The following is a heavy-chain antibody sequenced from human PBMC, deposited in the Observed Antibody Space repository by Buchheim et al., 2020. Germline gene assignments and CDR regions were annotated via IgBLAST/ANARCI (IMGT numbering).Heavy chain of an antibody. D-gene: IGHD6-19*01. CDR1: GFTFSSYG. CDR3: ATGAGLAVAGKVDY. J-gene: IGHJ4*02. CDR2: ISYDGSNK. Sequence: QVQLVESGGGVVQPGRSLRLSCAASGFTFSSYGMHWVRQAPGKGLEWVAVISYDGSNKYYADSVKGRFTISRDNSKNTLYLQMNSLRAEDTAVYYCATGAGLAVAGKVDYWGQGTL. V-gene: IGHV3-30*03.